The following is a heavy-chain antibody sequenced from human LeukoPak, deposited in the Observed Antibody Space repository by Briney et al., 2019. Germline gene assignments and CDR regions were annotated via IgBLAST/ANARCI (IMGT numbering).Heavy chain of an antibody. Sequence: GGSLRLSCAASGFTFSSYWMHWVRQAPGKGLEWVANINPVGSETYYVDSVRGRFTISRDSAMNLLYLQMNSLRAEDTAMYYCAKGTFRYSSCYEYWGQGTPVTVSS. J-gene: IGHJ4*02. V-gene: IGHV3-7*03. CDR1: GFTFSSYW. CDR2: INPVGSET. CDR3: AKGTFRYSSCYEY. D-gene: IGHD6-19*01.